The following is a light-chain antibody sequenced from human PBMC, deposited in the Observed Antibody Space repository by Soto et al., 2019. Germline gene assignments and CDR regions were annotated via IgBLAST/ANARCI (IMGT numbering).Light chain of an antibody. CDR1: SSDVGGYDY. CDR3: SSYTGTSTFV. V-gene: IGLV2-14*01. J-gene: IGLJ1*01. CDR2: DVN. Sequence: QAVVTQPASVSGSPGQSITISCTGTSSDVGGYDYVSWYQQLPGKAPKLMIYDVNNRPSGVSNRFSGSKSGNTASLTISGLQAEDEADYYCSSYTGTSTFVFGGGTKVTVL.